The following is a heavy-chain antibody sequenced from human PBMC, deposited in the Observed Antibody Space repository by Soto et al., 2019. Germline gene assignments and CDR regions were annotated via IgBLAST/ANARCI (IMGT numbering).Heavy chain of an antibody. V-gene: IGHV1-69*06. J-gene: IGHJ5*02. CDR2: IIPIFGTA. D-gene: IGHD3-22*01. CDR3: ARDRGPYYYDSSGYYH. CDR1: GGTFSSYA. Sequence: ASVKVSCKASGGTFSSYAISWVRQAPGQGLEWMGGIIPIFGTANYAQKFQGRVTITADKSTSTAYMELSSLRSEDTAVYYCARDRGPYYYDSSGYYHWGQGTLVTVSS.